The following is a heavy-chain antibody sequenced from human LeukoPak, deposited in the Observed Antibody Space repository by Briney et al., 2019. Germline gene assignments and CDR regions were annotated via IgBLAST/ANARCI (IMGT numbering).Heavy chain of an antibody. CDR1: GGSFSGYY. Sequence: PSETLSLTCAVSGGSFSGYYWSWIRQPPGKGLEWIGEFHHSGSTNYNPSLKSRVTISVDTSKNQFSLKLSSVTAADTAVYYCARGHYDFWSGYYTGLSENYMDVWGKGTTVTVSS. CDR2: FHHSGST. J-gene: IGHJ6*03. V-gene: IGHV4-34*01. CDR3: ARGHYDFWSGYYTGLSENYMDV. D-gene: IGHD3-3*01.